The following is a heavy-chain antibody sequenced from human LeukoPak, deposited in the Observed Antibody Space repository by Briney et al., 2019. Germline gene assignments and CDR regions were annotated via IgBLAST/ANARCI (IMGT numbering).Heavy chain of an antibody. D-gene: IGHD6-19*01. V-gene: IGHV3-21*01. Sequence: SGGSLRLSCAASEFTFSSYSMNWVRQAPGKGLDWVSSISSSSSYIYYADSVKGRFTISRDNAKNSLYLQMNSLRAEDTAVYYCARGAAVAGVRGYYYYYYYMDVWGKGTTVTVSS. J-gene: IGHJ6*03. CDR1: EFTFSSYS. CDR2: ISSSSSYI. CDR3: ARGAAVAGVRGYYYYYYYMDV.